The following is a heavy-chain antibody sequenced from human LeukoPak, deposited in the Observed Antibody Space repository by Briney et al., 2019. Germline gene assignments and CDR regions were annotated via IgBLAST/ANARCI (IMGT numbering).Heavy chain of an antibody. D-gene: IGHD3-10*01. CDR1: GYTFTGYY. J-gene: IGHJ4*02. CDR3: ARDLYYYGSGGDY. Sequence: ASVKVSCKASGYTFTGYYMHWVRQAPGQGLEWMGWINPNSGGTNYAQKFQGGVTMTRDASISTAYMELSRLRSDDTAVYYCARDLYYYGSGGDYWGQGTLVTVSS. V-gene: IGHV1-2*02. CDR2: INPNSGGT.